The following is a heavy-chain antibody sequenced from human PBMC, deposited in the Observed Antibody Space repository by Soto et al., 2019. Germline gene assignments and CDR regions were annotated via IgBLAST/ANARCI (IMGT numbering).Heavy chain of an antibody. CDR2: ISAGGGTT. Sequence: EKQLLESGGGLVQPGGSLRLSCAASGIAFSNYAMTWFRQAPVKGLDWVSSISAGGGTTYYADSVKGRLTISRDGSKDTVYLQMNSLRAEDTALYYCAKGASSSPRKYMDVWGKGTTVNVSS. CDR3: AKGASSSPRKYMDV. CDR1: GIAFSNYA. V-gene: IGHV3-23*01. J-gene: IGHJ6*03.